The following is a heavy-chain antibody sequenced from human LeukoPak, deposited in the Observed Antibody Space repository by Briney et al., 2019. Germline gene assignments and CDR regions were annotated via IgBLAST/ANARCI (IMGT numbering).Heavy chain of an antibody. CDR2: ISPYNANT. CDR3: AREYCSTTSCNLAYNWFDP. D-gene: IGHD2-2*01. J-gene: IGHJ5*02. Sequence: ASVKVSCKASGYTFTSYGISWVRQAPGQGLEWMGWISPYNANTNYAPKPQDRVTMTTDTSTSTAYMELRSLRSDDTAVYYCAREYCSTTSCNLAYNWFDPWGQGTLVTVSS. CDR1: GYTFTSYG. V-gene: IGHV1-18*01.